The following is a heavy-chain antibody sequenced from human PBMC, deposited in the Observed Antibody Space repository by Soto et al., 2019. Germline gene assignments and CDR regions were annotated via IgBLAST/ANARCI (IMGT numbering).Heavy chain of an antibody. CDR3: ARASNYYGSGWISHFDL. CDR2: IIPIFDTA. CDR1: GGTFSNYA. V-gene: IGHV1-69*06. Sequence: QVQLVQSVAEVKKPGSSVKVSCKTSGGTFSNYAFIWVRQAPGQGLEWTGGIIPIFDTAKYSQRFLDRVTLTADKSTSTVYMELRSLTAEDTAVYYCARASNYYGSGWISHFDLWGQGTQVTFTS. D-gene: IGHD3-10*01. J-gene: IGHJ4*02.